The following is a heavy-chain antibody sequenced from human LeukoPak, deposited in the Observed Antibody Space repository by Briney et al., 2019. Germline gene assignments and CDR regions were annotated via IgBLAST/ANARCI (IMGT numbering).Heavy chain of an antibody. J-gene: IGHJ4*02. Sequence: SETLSLTCTVSAYSISSAYYWGWIRQPPGKGLEWIGSIYHTGSTYSNPSLKSRVTISVDTSKNQFPLKLPSVTAADTAVYYCARGFGHYFDYWGQGTLVTVSS. CDR1: AYSISSAYY. D-gene: IGHD3-16*01. V-gene: IGHV4-38-2*02. CDR3: ARGFGHYFDY. CDR2: IYHTGST.